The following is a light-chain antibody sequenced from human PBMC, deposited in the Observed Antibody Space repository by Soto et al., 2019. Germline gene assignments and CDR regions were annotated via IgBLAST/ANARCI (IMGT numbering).Light chain of an antibody. CDR2: GAS. V-gene: IGKV3-20*01. CDR1: QSVSSTY. J-gene: IGKJ1*01. CDR3: QQNAQKT. Sequence: EIVLTQSPGTLYLSPGERATLPCRASQSVSSTYLAWYQQKPCQAPGLLTYGASSRATGIPDLFSGRGSGTDCSLTISRLEPEYFVEYCCQQNAQKTFGQGTQVDIK.